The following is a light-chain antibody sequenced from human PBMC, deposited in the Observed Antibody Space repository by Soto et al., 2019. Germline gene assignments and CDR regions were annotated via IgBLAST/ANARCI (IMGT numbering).Light chain of an antibody. CDR1: QGISSY. CDR2: AAS. V-gene: IGKV1-9*01. CDR3: QQHNSYPIN. J-gene: IGKJ5*01. Sequence: IQLTQSPSSLSASVGDRVTITCRASQGISSYLAWYQQKPGKAPKLLIYAASTLQSGVPSRFIGSGSGTDFTLTISSLQPKDFATYYGQQHNSYPINIGQGTRLVIK.